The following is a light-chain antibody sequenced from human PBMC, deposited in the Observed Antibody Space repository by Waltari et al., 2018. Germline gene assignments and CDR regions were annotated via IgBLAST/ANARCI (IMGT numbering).Light chain of an antibody. CDR2: AAS. CDR1: QGITNY. Sequence: DIQLTQSPSFLSASVGDRVTITCRASQGITNYFAWYQQKPGKAPKLLSYAASALQSGVPSTFSGSGSGTEFTLTISSLQPEDFATYYCQHLNSYPITFGQGTRLEMK. CDR3: QHLNSYPIT. J-gene: IGKJ5*01. V-gene: IGKV1-9*01.